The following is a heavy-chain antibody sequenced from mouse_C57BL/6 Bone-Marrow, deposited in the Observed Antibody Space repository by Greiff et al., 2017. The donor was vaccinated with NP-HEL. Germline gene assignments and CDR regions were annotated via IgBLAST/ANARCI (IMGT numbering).Heavy chain of an antibody. CDR3: ARPRQLRLRAMDY. Sequence: VQLQQPGAELVKPGASVKLSCKASGYTFTSYWMQWVKQRPGQGLEWIGEIDPSDSYTNYNQKFKGKATLTVDTSSSTAYMQLSSLTSEDSAVYYCARPRQLRLRAMDYWGQGTSVTVSS. CDR2: IDPSDSYT. V-gene: IGHV1-50*01. J-gene: IGHJ4*01. D-gene: IGHD3-2*02. CDR1: GYTFTSYW.